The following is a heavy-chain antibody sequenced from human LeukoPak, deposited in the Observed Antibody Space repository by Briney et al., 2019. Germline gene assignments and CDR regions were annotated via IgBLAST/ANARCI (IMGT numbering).Heavy chain of an antibody. CDR3: AKDRRGYHYGLFDY. CDR2: IRYDGSNE. CDR1: GFTFSNYG. J-gene: IGHJ4*02. D-gene: IGHD3-10*01. V-gene: IGHV3-30*02. Sequence: GGSLRLSCAASGFTFSNYGMHWVRQAPGKGLEWVAFIRYDGSNEYYADSVKGRFTISRDNSKNTLYLQMNSLRTEDTTVYYCAKDRRGYHYGLFDYWGQGTLVTVSS.